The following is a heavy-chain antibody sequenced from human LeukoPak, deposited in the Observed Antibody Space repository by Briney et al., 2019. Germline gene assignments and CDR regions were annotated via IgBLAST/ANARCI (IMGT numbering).Heavy chain of an antibody. CDR3: ARLSDSSSWFSAYYFDY. V-gene: IGHV4-39*01. CDR1: GDSISTSNSY. Sequence: SETLSLTCTVSGDSISTSNSYWGWIRQPPGKGLEWIGSIYYSGNTYYNASLKSRVTISVDTSKNQFSLKLSSVTAADTAVYYCARLSDSSSWFSAYYFDYWGQGTLVTVSS. J-gene: IGHJ4*02. D-gene: IGHD6-13*01. CDR2: IYYSGNT.